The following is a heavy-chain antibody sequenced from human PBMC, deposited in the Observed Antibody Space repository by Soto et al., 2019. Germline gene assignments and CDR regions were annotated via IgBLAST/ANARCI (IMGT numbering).Heavy chain of an antibody. Sequence: GGSLRLSCVASGSTFSSYSMNWVRQAPGKGLEWVSYISSSSNTLYYGDSVKGRFTISRDNAKNSLYLQVNSLRDEDTAVYYCVYGYYFDYWGQGTLVTVSS. D-gene: IGHD3-10*01. V-gene: IGHV3-48*02. CDR1: GSTFSSYS. J-gene: IGHJ4*02. CDR2: ISSSSNTL. CDR3: VYGYYFDY.